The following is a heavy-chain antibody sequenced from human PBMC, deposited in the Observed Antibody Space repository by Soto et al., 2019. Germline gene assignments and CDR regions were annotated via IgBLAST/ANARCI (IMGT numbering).Heavy chain of an antibody. CDR2: ISYDGSNK. CDR1: GFTFSSYG. D-gene: IGHD6-13*01. V-gene: IGHV3-30*18. CDR3: AKEGGGVQVLAAQDY. Sequence: GGSLRLSCAASGFTFSSYGMHWVRQAPGKGLEWVAVISYDGSNKYYADSVKGRFTISRDNSKNTLYLQMNSLRAEDMAVYYCAKEGGGVQVLAAQDYWGQGTLVTVSS. J-gene: IGHJ4*02.